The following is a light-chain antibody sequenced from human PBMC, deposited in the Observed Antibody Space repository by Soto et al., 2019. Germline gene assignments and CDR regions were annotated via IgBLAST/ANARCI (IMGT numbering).Light chain of an antibody. CDR1: QSISSN. V-gene: IGKV3-15*01. Sequence: EIVMTQSPATLSVSPGERATLSCRASQSISSNLAWYQQKPGQAPRLLMFRTSSRATGFPARFSGSGSGTDFTLTISRLEPEDFAVYFCHQYGTFPITFGQGTRLEIK. J-gene: IGKJ5*01. CDR2: RTS. CDR3: HQYGTFPIT.